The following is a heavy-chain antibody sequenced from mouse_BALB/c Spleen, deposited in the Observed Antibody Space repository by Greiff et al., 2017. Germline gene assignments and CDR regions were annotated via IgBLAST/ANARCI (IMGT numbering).Heavy chain of an antibody. D-gene: IGHD1-1*01. CDR2: ISSGGSYT. Sequence: DVMLVESGGGLVKPGGSLKLSCAASGFTFSSYTMSWVRQTPEKRLEWVATISSGGSYTYYPDSVKGRFTISRDNAKNTLYLQMSSLKSEDTAMYYCTRDGRYGNYFDYWGQGTTLTVSS. V-gene: IGHV5-6-4*01. CDR3: TRDGRYGNYFDY. CDR1: GFTFSSYT. J-gene: IGHJ2*01.